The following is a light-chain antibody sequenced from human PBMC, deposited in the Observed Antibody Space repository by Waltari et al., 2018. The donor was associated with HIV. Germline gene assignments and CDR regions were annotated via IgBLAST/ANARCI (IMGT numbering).Light chain of an antibody. CDR1: SSTIGSNY. CDR3: AAWDDSLSVYV. V-gene: IGLV1-47*01. Sequence: QSVLTQPPSASGTPGQRVTISCSGSSSTIGSNYVYWYQQHPGTAPKLLIYRNNQRPSGVPDLFSGSTSGTSASLAISGLRSEDEADYFCAAWDDSLSVYVFGTGTKVTVL. CDR2: RNN. J-gene: IGLJ1*01.